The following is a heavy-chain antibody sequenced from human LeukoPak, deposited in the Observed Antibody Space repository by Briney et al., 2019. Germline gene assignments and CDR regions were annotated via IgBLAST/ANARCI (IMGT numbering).Heavy chain of an antibody. J-gene: IGHJ6*02. Sequence: GGSLRLSSAASGFTFSSYGMHWVRQAPGKGLEWVAVISYDGSNKYYADSVKGRFTISRDNSKNTLYLQMNSLRAEDTAVYYCAKGLGSWYGGGHYYGMDVWGQGTTVTVSS. CDR1: GFTFSSYG. CDR2: ISYDGSNK. CDR3: AKGLGSWYGGGHYYGMDV. V-gene: IGHV3-30*18. D-gene: IGHD6-13*01.